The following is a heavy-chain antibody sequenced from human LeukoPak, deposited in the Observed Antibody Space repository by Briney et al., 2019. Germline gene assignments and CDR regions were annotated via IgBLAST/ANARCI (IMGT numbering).Heavy chain of an antibody. Sequence: ASVKVSFKASGYTFTSYGINWVRQAPGQGLEWMGWISAYSGDTNYAPKLQGRVTLTTDTSTNTAYMELRSLRSDDTAVYYCARELGGYCSGGSCYSAPDYWGQGTLVTVSS. CDR1: GYTFTSYG. J-gene: IGHJ4*02. D-gene: IGHD2-15*01. V-gene: IGHV1-18*01. CDR2: ISAYSGDT. CDR3: ARELGGYCSGGSCYSAPDY.